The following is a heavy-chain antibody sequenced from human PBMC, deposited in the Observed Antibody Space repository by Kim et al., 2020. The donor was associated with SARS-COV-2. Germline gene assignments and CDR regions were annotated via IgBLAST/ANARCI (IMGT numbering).Heavy chain of an antibody. Sequence: GGSLRLSCAASGFTFSRYSMAWVRQAPGKGLEWVSSISDIGGSLYYADSVKGRSTISRDNSKNTMYLQMNSLRVEDTAIYYCAKGYTHCRTKWFDSWRQGPLVIVPS. CDR3: AKGYTHCRTKWFDS. V-gene: IGHV3-23*01. CDR2: ISDIGGSL. CDR1: GFTFSRYS. J-gene: IGHJ5*01. D-gene: IGHD1-26*01.